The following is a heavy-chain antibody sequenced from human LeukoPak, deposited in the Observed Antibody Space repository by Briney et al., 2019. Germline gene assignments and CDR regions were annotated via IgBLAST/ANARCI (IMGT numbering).Heavy chain of an antibody. J-gene: IGHJ5*02. CDR2: IYYSGST. CDR1: GGSISSYY. D-gene: IGHD6-13*01. CDR3: ARDGGYSSSWYAFTIDP. Sequence: SETLSLTCTVSGGSISSYYWSWIRQPPGKGLEWIGYIYYSGSTNYNPSLKSRVTISVDTSKNQFSLKLSSVTAADTAVYYCARDGGYSSSWYAFTIDPWGQGTLVIVSS. V-gene: IGHV4-59*01.